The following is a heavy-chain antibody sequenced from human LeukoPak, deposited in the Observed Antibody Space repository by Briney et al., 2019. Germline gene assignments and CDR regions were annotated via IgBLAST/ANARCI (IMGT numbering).Heavy chain of an antibody. Sequence: PGGSLRLSCAVSGFTFSDYYMSWIRQAPGKGLEWVSYISSSGSTIHYADSVKGRFTISRDNAKNSLYLQMNSLRAEDTAVYYCARVIRGTNWLDPWGQGTLVTVSS. J-gene: IGHJ5*02. V-gene: IGHV3-11*01. CDR1: GFTFSDYY. CDR3: ARVIRGTNWLDP. D-gene: IGHD2-8*01. CDR2: ISSSGSTI.